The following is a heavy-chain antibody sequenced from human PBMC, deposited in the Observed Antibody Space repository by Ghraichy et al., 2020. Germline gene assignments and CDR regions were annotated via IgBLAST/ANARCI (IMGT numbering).Heavy chain of an antibody. J-gene: IGHJ4*02. D-gene: IGHD3-9*01. Sequence: GGSLRLSCAASGFTFSSYSMNWVRQAPGKGLEWVSSISSSSSYIYYADSVKGRFTISRDNAKNSLYLQMNSLRAEDTAVYYCARVAERYFDWLGGFFHFNFDYWGQGTLVTVSS. CDR1: GFTFSSYS. CDR2: ISSSSSYI. V-gene: IGHV3-21*01. CDR3: ARVAERYFDWLGGFFHFNFDY.